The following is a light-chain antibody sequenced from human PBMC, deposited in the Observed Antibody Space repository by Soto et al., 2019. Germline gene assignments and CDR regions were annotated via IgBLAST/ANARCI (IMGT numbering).Light chain of an antibody. V-gene: IGKV3-11*01. CDR1: QSVSTY. CDR3: QQRSNWPIT. Sequence: EIVLTQSPATLSLSPGERATLSCRATQSVSTYLAWYQQKPGRAPRLLIYDASNRATGIPARFSGSGSGTGFTLTISSLEPEDFAVYYCQQRSNWPITFXQGTRMEIK. CDR2: DAS. J-gene: IGKJ5*01.